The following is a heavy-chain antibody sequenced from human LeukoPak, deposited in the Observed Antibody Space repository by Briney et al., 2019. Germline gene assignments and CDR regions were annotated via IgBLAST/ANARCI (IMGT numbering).Heavy chain of an antibody. D-gene: IGHD3-10*01. CDR1: GFTFSSYA. CDR2: ISGSGGRT. J-gene: IGHJ3*02. V-gene: IGHV3-23*01. CDR3: AATYGSGSRGDAFDI. Sequence: GGSLRLSCAASGFTFSSYAMSWVRQAPGKGLEWVSAISGSGGRTHYADSVKGRFTISRDNSKNTLYLQMNSLRAEDTAVYYCAATYGSGSRGDAFDIWGQGTMVTVSS.